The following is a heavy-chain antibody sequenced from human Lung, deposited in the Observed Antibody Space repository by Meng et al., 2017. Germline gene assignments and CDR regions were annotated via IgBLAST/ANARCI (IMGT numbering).Heavy chain of an antibody. J-gene: IGHJ4*02. CDR1: GGTFTTYT. Sequence: QVQQVQSGAEVKKPGSSVQVSCKDSGGTFTTYTFNWVRQAPGHGLDWMGQIIPVLGIANYAQKFQGRVTITADKSTSTAYMELSSLTHDDTAIYFCATEYCGSTSCYVDFWGQGTLVTVSS. CDR2: IIPVLGIA. V-gene: IGHV1-69*10. CDR3: ATEYCGSTSCYVDF. D-gene: IGHD2-2*01.